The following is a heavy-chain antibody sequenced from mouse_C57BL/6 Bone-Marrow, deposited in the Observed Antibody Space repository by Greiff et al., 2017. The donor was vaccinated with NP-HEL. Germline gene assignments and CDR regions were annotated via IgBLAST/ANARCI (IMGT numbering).Heavy chain of an antibody. J-gene: IGHJ3*01. V-gene: IGHV1-9*01. Sequence: VQLQQSGAELMKPGASVKLSCKATGYTFTGYWIEWVKQRPGHGLEWIGEILPGSGSTNYTEKFKGKATFTADTSSNTAYMQLSSLTTEDSAIYYCARDYGGSWFAYWGQGTLVTVSA. CDR1: GYTFTGYW. D-gene: IGHD1-1*02. CDR2: ILPGSGST. CDR3: ARDYGGSWFAY.